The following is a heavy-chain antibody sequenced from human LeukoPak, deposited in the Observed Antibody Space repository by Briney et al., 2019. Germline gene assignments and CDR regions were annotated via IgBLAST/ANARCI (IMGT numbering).Heavy chain of an antibody. D-gene: IGHD1-26*01. CDR2: IYYSGST. CDR3: AREVGAPRSAFDI. Sequence: SETLSLTCTVSGGSISSGDYYWSWIRQPPGKGLEWIGYIYYSGSTYYNPSLKSRVTISVDTSKNQFSLKLSSVTAADTAVYYCAREVGAPRSAFDIWGQGTMVTVSS. J-gene: IGHJ3*02. V-gene: IGHV4-30-4*01. CDR1: GGSISSGDYY.